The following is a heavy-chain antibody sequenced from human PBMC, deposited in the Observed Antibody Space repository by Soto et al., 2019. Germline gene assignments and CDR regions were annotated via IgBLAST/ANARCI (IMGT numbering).Heavy chain of an antibody. CDR2: TYYRSKWYN. D-gene: IGHD6-13*01. V-gene: IGHV6-1*01. J-gene: IGHJ5*02. Sequence: SQTLSLTYXISGDRVSSNSAAWNWIRQSPSRGLEWLGRTYYRSKWYNDYAVSVKSRITINPDTSKNQFSLQLNSVTPEDTAVYYCARARGLAAAGRGNWFDPCGQGTLVTVS. CDR3: ARARGLAAAGRGNWFDP. CDR1: GDRVSSNSAA.